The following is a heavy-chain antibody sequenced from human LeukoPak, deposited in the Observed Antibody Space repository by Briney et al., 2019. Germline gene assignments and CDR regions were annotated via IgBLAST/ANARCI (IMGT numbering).Heavy chain of an antibody. J-gene: IGHJ3*02. CDR1: GFTFSDYY. CDR3: ARDKISSSARGYYYDSSGYYPDDAFDI. CDR2: ISSSGSTI. D-gene: IGHD3-22*01. Sequence: GGSLRLSCAASGFTFSDYYMSWIRQAPGKGLEWVSYISSSGSTIYYADSVKGRFTISRDNAKNSLYLQMNSLRAEDTAAYYCARDKISSSARGYYYDSSGYYPDDAFDIWGQGTMVTVSS. V-gene: IGHV3-11*01.